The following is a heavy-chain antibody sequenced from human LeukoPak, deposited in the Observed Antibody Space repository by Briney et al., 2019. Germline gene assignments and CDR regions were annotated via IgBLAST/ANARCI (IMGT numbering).Heavy chain of an antibody. D-gene: IGHD1-1*01. J-gene: IGHJ4*02. CDR2: IIPILGLR. CDR3: ARGRGSRTGSNGDYLDN. CDR1: GGTFSSYA. V-gene: IGHV1-69*04. Sequence: SVKVSCRASGGTFSSYAINWVRQAPGQGLEWMGRIIPILGLRNYAQKFQGRVTITADKSTSTGYMDVTSLRSDDTAVYYCARGRGSRTGSNGDYLDNWGQGTLVTVSS.